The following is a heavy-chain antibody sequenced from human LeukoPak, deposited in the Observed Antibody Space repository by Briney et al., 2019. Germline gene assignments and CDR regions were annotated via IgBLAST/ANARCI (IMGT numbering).Heavy chain of an antibody. CDR2: ISDDGTNK. V-gene: IGHV3-30*04. D-gene: IGHD6-19*01. Sequence: GGSLRLSCAASGLTFSNSHMHWVRQAPGKRLEWVALISDDGTNKQYGDSANGRFTVSRDNSKNTLDLQMDSLTVEDTAIYYCAREGYGSGRAGTFDIWGQGTMVTVSS. CDR3: AREGYGSGRAGTFDI. CDR1: GLTFSNSH. J-gene: IGHJ3*02.